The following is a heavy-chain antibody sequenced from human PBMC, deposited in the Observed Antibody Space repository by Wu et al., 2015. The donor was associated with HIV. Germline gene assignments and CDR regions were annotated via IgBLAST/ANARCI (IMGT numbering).Heavy chain of an antibody. J-gene: IGHJ3*01. CDR2: FDPRNGKT. CDR1: GYSLTDLS. D-gene: IGHD1-1*01. Sequence: QDLLVQSGAEVKKPGASVRVACKVFGYSLTDLSMHWVRQAPGKGLEWMGGFDPRNGKTIYAQKFQGRVTMTEDTSKDTAYMELTRLRSEDTAVYYCATLIRYNLNDKADAFDFWGHGTMVTVSS. V-gene: IGHV1-24*01. CDR3: ATLIRYNLNDKADAFDF.